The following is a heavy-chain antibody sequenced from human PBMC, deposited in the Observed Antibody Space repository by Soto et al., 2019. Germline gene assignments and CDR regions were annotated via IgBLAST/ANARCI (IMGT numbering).Heavy chain of an antibody. CDR1: GYTFTGYY. J-gene: IGHJ6*02. CDR2: INPNSGGT. D-gene: IGHD3-10*01. Sequence: XLVKGSFQAAGYTFTGYYMNWVRQAPGQGLEWMGWINPNSGGTNYAQKFQGRVTMTRDTSISTAYMELSRLRSDDTAVYYCAREAFHMVRGVATYGMDVWGQATTVTVSS. V-gene: IGHV1-2*02. CDR3: AREAFHMVRGVATYGMDV.